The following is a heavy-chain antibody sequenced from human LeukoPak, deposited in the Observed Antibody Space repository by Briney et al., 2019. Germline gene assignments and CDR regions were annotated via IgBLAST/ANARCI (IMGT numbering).Heavy chain of an antibody. Sequence: ASVKVSCKASGYPLSAYYMHWVRQARGQGLEWMGWINPNRGDTNYSQKFQGRVTMTRDTSISTAYMELSRLRSDDTAAYYCARDATYYGSGSFDPWGQGTLVTVSS. D-gene: IGHD3-10*01. CDR3: ARDATYYGSGSFDP. V-gene: IGHV1-2*02. CDR1: GYPLSAYY. CDR2: INPNRGDT. J-gene: IGHJ5*02.